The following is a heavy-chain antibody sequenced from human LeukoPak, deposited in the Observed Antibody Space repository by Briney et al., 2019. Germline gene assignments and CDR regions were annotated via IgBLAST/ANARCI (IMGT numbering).Heavy chain of an antibody. Sequence: TETLSLTCTVSGGSISSYYWSWIRQPPGKGLEWIGYIYYSGSTNYNPSLKSRVTMSVDTSKNQFSLKLSSVTAADTAVYYCAREGRGINWFDPWGQGTLVTVSS. V-gene: IGHV4-59*12. J-gene: IGHJ5*02. D-gene: IGHD3-10*01. CDR3: AREGRGINWFDP. CDR2: IYYSGST. CDR1: GGSISSYY.